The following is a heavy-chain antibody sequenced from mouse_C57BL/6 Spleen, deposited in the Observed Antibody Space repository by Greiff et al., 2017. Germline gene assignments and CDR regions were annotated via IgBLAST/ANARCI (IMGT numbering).Heavy chain of an antibody. CDR3: TRHGYDDYIDY. V-gene: IGHV14-4*01. J-gene: IGHJ2*01. CDR1: GFNIKDDY. D-gene: IGHD2-2*01. Sequence: VQLQQSGAELVRPGASVKLSCTASGFNIKDDYMHWVKQWPEQGLEWIGWIYPENGDTEYASKFQGQATITADSSSHTAYLQLSSLTSDDTDVYFCTRHGYDDYIDYWGQGTTLTVSS. CDR2: IYPENGDT.